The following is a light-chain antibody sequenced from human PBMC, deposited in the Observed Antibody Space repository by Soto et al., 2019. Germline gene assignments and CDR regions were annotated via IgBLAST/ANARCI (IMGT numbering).Light chain of an antibody. Sequence: DIQMTQSPSSLSASVGDRVTITCRASQSISTYLHGYQQKPGKAPNLLIYAASTLQSGAPSRFSGSGSGTDFTLTISSLQPEDFATYFCQHGYSTLLTFGGGTKVDI. V-gene: IGKV1-39*01. CDR2: AAS. J-gene: IGKJ4*01. CDR3: QHGYSTLLT. CDR1: QSISTY.